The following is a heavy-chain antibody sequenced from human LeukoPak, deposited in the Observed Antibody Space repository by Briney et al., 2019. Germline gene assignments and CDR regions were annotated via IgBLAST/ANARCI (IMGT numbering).Heavy chain of an antibody. CDR2: IIPIFGTA. CDR1: GGTFSSYA. CDR3: ARDPTNRNWFDP. Sequence: SVRVSCKASGGTFSSYAISWVRQAPGQGLEWMGGIIPIFGTANYAQKFQGRVTITADESTSTAYMELSSLRSEDTAVYYCARDPTNRNWFDPWGQGTLVTVSS. D-gene: IGHD3-16*01. V-gene: IGHV1-69*13. J-gene: IGHJ5*02.